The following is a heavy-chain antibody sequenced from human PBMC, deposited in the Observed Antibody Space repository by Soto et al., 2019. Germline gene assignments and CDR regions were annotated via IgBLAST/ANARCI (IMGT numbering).Heavy chain of an antibody. Sequence: QVQLQQWGAGLLKPSETLSLTCAVYGGSFSGYYWSWIRQPPGKGLEWIGEINHSGSTNHNPSLKSRVTISVDPSKNQFSLKLSSVTAADTAVYYCARGRSYIAARLADYWGQGTLVTVSS. CDR2: INHSGST. D-gene: IGHD6-6*01. CDR3: ARGRSYIAARLADY. J-gene: IGHJ4*02. V-gene: IGHV4-34*01. CDR1: GGSFSGYY.